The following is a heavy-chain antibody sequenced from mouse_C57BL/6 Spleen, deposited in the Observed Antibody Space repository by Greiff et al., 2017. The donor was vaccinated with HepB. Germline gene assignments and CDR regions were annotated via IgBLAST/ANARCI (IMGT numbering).Heavy chain of an antibody. D-gene: IGHD1-1*01. V-gene: IGHV1-82*01. Sequence: VQVVESGPELVKPGASVKISCKASGYAFSSSWMNWVKQRPGKGLEWIGRSYPGDGDTNYNGKFKGKATLTADKSSSTAYMQLSSLTSEDSAVYFCASDYYGSSPWFAYWGQGTLVTVSA. CDR2: SYPGDGDT. CDR1: GYAFSSSW. CDR3: ASDYYGSSPWFAY. J-gene: IGHJ3*01.